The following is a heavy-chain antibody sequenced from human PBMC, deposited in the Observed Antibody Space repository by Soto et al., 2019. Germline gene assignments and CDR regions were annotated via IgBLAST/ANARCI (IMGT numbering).Heavy chain of an antibody. CDR2: IIGSGVKT. Sequence: EMQLLESGGGLVQPGGSLRLSCVASGFNFSNYAMSWVRQAPGKGLEWVSLIIGSGVKTYYADSVKGRFTISRDNSKNTLYLQLNSLRVDDTAVYYCAKDRYTTSQIFVYWGQGTLVSVSS. CDR1: GFNFSNYA. CDR3: AKDRYTTSQIFVY. J-gene: IGHJ4*02. V-gene: IGHV3-23*01. D-gene: IGHD2-2*01.